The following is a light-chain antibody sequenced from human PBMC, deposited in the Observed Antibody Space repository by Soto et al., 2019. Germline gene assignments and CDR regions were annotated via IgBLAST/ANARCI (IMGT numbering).Light chain of an antibody. CDR3: QQYAYWPET. Sequence: EVVLTQSPGPLSLSPGERATLSCGASQSISSSFLAWYQQKPGRAPRLLIYGASSRATGIPDRFSGTGSETDLNLTISSLQSEDFAVYYCQQYAYWPETFGQGTKVDI. CDR1: QSISSSF. CDR2: GAS. J-gene: IGKJ1*01. V-gene: IGKV3-20*01.